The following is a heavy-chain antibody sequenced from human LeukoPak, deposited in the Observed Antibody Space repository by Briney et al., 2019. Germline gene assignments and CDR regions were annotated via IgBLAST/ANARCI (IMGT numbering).Heavy chain of an antibody. D-gene: IGHD2-2*01. V-gene: IGHV3-30*09. CDR1: GFTFSSYA. CDR3: ARSRSSTSCSRRFDP. J-gene: IGHJ5*02. CDR2: ISYDGSNK. Sequence: PGXXLRLSCAASGFTFSSYAMHWVRQAPGKGLEWVAVISYDGSNKYYADSVKGRFAISRDNSKNTLYLQMNSLRAEDTAVYYCARSRSSTSCSRRFDPWGQGTLVTVSS.